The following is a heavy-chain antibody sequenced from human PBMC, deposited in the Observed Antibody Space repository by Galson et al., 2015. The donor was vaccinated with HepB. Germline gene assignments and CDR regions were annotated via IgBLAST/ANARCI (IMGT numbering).Heavy chain of an antibody. V-gene: IGHV5-51*01. CDR1: GYSFTSYW. D-gene: IGHD4-17*01. CDR3: ARHSEKYTYGSYFDY. CDR2: IYPGDSDT. Sequence: QSGAEVKQPGESLKISCKGSGYSFTSYWIGWVRQMPGKGLEWRGIIYPGDSDTRYSPSFQGQVTISADKSISTAYLQWSSLKAAEAAMYYCARHSEKYTYGSYFDYWGQGTLVTVSS. J-gene: IGHJ4*02.